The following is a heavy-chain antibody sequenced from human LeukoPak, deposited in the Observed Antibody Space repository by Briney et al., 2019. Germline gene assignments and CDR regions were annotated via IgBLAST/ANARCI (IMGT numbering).Heavy chain of an antibody. V-gene: IGHV4-34*01. CDR3: ARVRNSGWSHPFDY. CDR2: INHNGKT. D-gene: IGHD6-19*01. Sequence: SETLSLTCGVHGGSFSGYYCNWIRQSPGKGLEWIGHINHNGKTNYNPSLKSRVTISVDTSKNQFSLTLTSVTAADTAVYYCARVRNSGWSHPFDYWGQGTLVTVSS. CDR1: GGSFSGYY. J-gene: IGHJ4*02.